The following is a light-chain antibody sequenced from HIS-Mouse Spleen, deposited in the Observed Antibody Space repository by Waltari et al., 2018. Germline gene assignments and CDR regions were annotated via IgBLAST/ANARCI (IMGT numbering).Light chain of an antibody. Sequence: EIVLTQSPGTLSLSPGERASQSVSSSYLAWYQQKPGQAPRLLIYGASSRATGIPDRFSGSGSGTDFTLTISRLEPEDFAVYYCQQYGSSPPYTFGQGTKLEIK. V-gene: IGKV3-20*01. CDR2: GAS. CDR3: QQYGSSPPYT. J-gene: IGKJ2*01. CDR1: QSVSSSY.